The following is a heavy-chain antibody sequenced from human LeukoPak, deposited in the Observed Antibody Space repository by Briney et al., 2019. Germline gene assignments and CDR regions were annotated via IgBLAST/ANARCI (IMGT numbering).Heavy chain of an antibody. CDR1: GFTFSTYE. D-gene: IGHD3-10*01. Sequence: GGSLRLSCAASGFTFSTYEVNWVRQAPGKGLEWVSYIGTSGTTIYYADSVKGRFTISRDNSKNTLYLQMNSLRAEDTAVYYCARGLHYYGSGGAFDIWGQGTMVTVSS. V-gene: IGHV3-48*03. CDR2: IGTSGTTI. J-gene: IGHJ3*02. CDR3: ARGLHYYGSGGAFDI.